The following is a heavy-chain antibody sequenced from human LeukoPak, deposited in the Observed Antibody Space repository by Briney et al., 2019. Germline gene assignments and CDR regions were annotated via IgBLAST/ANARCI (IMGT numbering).Heavy chain of an antibody. CDR1: GYTFTSYG. CDR3: VRVASGSYYAPFDY. CDR2: ISAYNGNT. D-gene: IGHD3-10*01. J-gene: IGHJ4*02. V-gene: IGHV1-18*01. Sequence: LAASVKVSCKTSGYTFTSYGISWVRQAPGQGLEWMGWISAYNGNTNSAQKLQDRVTLTTDTSTSTAYMELRSLRSDDTAVYYCVRVASGSYYAPFDYWGQGTLVTVSS.